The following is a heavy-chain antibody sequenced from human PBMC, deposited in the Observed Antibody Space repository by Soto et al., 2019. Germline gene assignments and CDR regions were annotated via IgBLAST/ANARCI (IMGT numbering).Heavy chain of an antibody. CDR2: INPNSGGT. V-gene: IGHV1-2*02. CDR1: GYTFTGYY. J-gene: IGHJ3*02. CDR3: ACLLIFVQSLGDYVQLYHDAFDI. Sequence: QVQLVQSGAEVKKPGASVKVSCKASGYTFTGYYMHWVRQAPGQGLEWMGWINPNSGGTNYAQKFEGRVTMTRDTSISTAYMELSRLRSDDTAVYYCACLLIFVQSLGDYVQLYHDAFDIWGQGTMVTVSS. D-gene: IGHD4-17*01.